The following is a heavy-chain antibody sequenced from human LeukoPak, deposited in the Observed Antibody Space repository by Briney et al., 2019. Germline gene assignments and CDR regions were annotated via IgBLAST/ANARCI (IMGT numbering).Heavy chain of an antibody. J-gene: IGHJ4*02. CDR1: GGTLSSGDYS. V-gene: IGHV4-30-2*01. CDR3: ARGGVRRPAAGGQYDY. D-gene: IGHD6-13*01. CDR2: IYHSGST. Sequence: SETLSLTCAVSGGTLSSGDYSWSWHPPPQGPGRDWYRYIYHSGSTYYNPSLKSRVTISVDTSKNQFSLKLSSVTAADTAVYYCARGGVRRPAAGGQYDYWGQGTLVTVSS.